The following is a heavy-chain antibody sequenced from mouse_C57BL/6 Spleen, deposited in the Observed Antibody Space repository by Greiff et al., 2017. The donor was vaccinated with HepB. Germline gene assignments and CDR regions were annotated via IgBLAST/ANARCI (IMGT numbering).Heavy chain of an antibody. J-gene: IGHJ2*01. Sequence: EVTLVESGGDLVKPGGSLKLSCAASGFTFSSYGMSWVRQTPDKRLAWVATISSGGSYTYYPDSVKGRFTISRDNAKNTLYLQMSSLKSEDTAMYYCARQGMTTDYFDYWGQGTTLTVSS. CDR1: GFTFSSYG. D-gene: IGHD2-4*01. CDR3: ARQGMTTDYFDY. V-gene: IGHV5-6*01. CDR2: ISSGGSYT.